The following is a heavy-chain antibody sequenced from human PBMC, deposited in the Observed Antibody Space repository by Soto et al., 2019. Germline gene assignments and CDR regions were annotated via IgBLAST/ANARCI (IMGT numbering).Heavy chain of an antibody. J-gene: IGHJ5*02. CDR1: GGSISSGGYY. CDR2: IYYSGST. V-gene: IGHV4-31*03. D-gene: IGHD3-10*01. Sequence: QVQLQESGPGLVKPSQTLSLTCTVSGGSISSGGYYWSWIRQHPGKGLEWIGYIYYSGSTYYNPSLKSRVTISVDTSKNQFSLKLSSVTASDTAVYYCARFFGESTIDNWFDPWGQGTLVTVSS. CDR3: ARFFGESTIDNWFDP.